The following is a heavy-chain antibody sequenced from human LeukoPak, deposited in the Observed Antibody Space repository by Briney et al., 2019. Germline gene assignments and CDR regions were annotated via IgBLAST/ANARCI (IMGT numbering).Heavy chain of an antibody. Sequence: SETLSLTCAVSGGSISSGGYSWSWIRQPPGKGLEWIGYIYHIGSTYYNPSLKSRVTISVDRSKNQFSLKLSSVTAADTAVYYCARGPSPYYGSGSYFGMDVWGKGTTVTVSS. J-gene: IGHJ6*04. CDR1: GGSISSGGYS. V-gene: IGHV4-30-2*01. CDR2: IYHIGST. CDR3: ARGPSPYYGSGSYFGMDV. D-gene: IGHD3-10*01.